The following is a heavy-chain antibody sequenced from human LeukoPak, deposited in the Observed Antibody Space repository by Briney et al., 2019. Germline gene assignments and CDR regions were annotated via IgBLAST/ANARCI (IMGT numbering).Heavy chain of an antibody. J-gene: IGHJ4*02. CDR1: AGXXXNYF. CDR2: VYYSGTA. CDR3: ARALTARGSYDY. Sequence: SETLSLXCTVXAGXXXNYFWXXXRXPPGKGLEWIGYVYYSGTANYNPSLKGRVTISLDTSKNQFSLNLNSVTAADTAMYYXARALTARGSYDYWGXGTLVTVSS. V-gene: IGHV4-59*01. D-gene: IGHD3-10*01.